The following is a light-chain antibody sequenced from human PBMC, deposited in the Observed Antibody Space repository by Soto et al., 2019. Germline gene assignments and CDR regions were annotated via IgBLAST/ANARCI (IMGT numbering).Light chain of an antibody. Sequence: QLVLTQSPSASASLGASVTLTCTLTSGHSSYAIAWHQQQPEKGPRYLMKVNSDGSHSKGDGIPDRFSGSSSGAERYLTISRLQSEDEADYDCQNWGTGPWVFGGGTKVTVL. V-gene: IGLV4-69*01. CDR2: VNSDGSH. J-gene: IGLJ3*02. CDR3: QNWGTGPWV. CDR1: SGHSSYA.